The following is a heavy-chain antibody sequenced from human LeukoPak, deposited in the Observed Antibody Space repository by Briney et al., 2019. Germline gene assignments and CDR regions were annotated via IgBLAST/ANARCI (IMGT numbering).Heavy chain of an antibody. CDR1: GGSFSGYY. V-gene: IGHV4-34*01. J-gene: IGHJ5*02. CDR3: AQGNYDILTGYHLSWFDP. Sequence: SETLSLTCAVYGGSFSGYYWSWIRQPPGKGLEWIGEINHSGSTNYNPSLKSRVTISVDTSKNQFSLKLSSVTAAATAVYYCAQGNYDILTGYHLSWFDPWGPGTLVTVSS. CDR2: INHSGST. D-gene: IGHD3-9*01.